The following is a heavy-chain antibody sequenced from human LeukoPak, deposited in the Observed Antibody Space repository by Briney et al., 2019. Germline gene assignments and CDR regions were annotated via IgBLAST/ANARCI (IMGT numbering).Heavy chain of an antibody. V-gene: IGHV4-39*07. CDR2: VHYSGST. D-gene: IGHD3-22*01. CDR3: ARAYYDSSGYIDY. Sequence: SETLSLTCTVSGGSIRSTSYYWGWIRQPPGKGLEWLGSVHYSGSTYDNPSLKSRVTISVDTSKNQFSLKLSSVTAADTAVYYCARAYYDSSGYIDYWGQGTLVTVSS. CDR1: GGSIRSTSYY. J-gene: IGHJ4*02.